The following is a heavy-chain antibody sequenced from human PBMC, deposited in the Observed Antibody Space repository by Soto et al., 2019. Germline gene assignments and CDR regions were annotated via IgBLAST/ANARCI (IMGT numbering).Heavy chain of an antibody. V-gene: IGHV3-30-3*01. J-gene: IGHJ4*02. CDR1: GFTFSTHA. Sequence: QVQLVESGGGVVQPGRSLRLSCAASGFTFSTHAMHWVRQAPGKGLECVAIVYFDGSNKYYADSVKGRFTISRDNSKNTLYLQMSGLTPEDTADYYCARDQTGITTTGGGRIDHWGQGTLVTVSS. CDR3: ARDQTGITTTGGGRIDH. D-gene: IGHD1-20*01. CDR2: VYFDGSNK.